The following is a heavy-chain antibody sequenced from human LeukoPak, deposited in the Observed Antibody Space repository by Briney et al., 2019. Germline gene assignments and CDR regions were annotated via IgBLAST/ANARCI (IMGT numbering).Heavy chain of an antibody. Sequence: PGGSLRLSCAASGLTFSSYAMNWVRQAPGKGLEWVSVIYSGGSTYYADSVKGRFTISRDNSKNTLYLQMNSLRAEDTAVYYCARGCSSTSCYGFDYWGQGTLVTVSS. D-gene: IGHD2-2*01. CDR2: IYSGGST. V-gene: IGHV3-53*01. CDR1: GLTFSSYA. CDR3: ARGCSSTSCYGFDY. J-gene: IGHJ4*02.